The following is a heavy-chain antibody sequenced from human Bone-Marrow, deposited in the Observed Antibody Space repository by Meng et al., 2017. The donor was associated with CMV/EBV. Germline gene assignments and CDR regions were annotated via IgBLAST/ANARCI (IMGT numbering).Heavy chain of an antibody. D-gene: IGHD3-10*01. J-gene: IGHJ4*02. CDR2: IYYSGST. CDR3: ARGLVSGAKATFFAY. CDR1: GGSISSSSYY. V-gene: IGHV4-39*07. Sequence: SETLSLTCTVSGGSISSSSYYWGWIRQPPGKGLEWIGSIYYSGSTNYNPSLKSRVTISVDTSKNQFSLKLSSVTAADTAVYYCARGLVSGAKATFFAYWGQGTLVTVSS.